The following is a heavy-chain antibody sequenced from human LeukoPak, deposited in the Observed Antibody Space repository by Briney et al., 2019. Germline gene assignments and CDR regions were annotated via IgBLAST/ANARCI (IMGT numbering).Heavy chain of an antibody. D-gene: IGHD1-14*01. CDR3: ARTEGRGMDV. Sequence: GGSLRLSCAASGFTFSRYWMSWVRQAPGKGLEWVSYISYLGSAIYYADSVKGRFTISRDSAKNSLYLQMNSLRDEDTAVYFCARTEGRGMDVWGQGTTVTVSS. V-gene: IGHV3-48*02. CDR1: GFTFSRYW. CDR2: ISYLGSAI. J-gene: IGHJ6*02.